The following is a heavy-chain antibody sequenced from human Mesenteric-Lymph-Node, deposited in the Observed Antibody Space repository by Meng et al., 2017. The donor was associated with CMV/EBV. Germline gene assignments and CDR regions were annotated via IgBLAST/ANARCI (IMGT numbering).Heavy chain of an antibody. CDR3: ARVRGQQLVHYYYYYGMDV. D-gene: IGHD6-13*01. V-gene: IGHV4-59*01. CDR1: GGSISSYY. J-gene: IGHJ6*02. Sequence: SETLSLTCTVSGGSISSYYWSWIRQPPGKGLERIGYIYYSGSTNYNPSLKSRVTISVDTSKNQFSLKLSSVTAADTAVYYCARVRGQQLVHYYYYYGMDVWGQGTTVTVSS. CDR2: IYYSGST.